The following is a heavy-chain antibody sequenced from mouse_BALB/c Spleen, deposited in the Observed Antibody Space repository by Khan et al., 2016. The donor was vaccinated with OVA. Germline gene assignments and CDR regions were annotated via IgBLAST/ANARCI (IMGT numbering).Heavy chain of an antibody. CDR1: GFSLSRYS. D-gene: IGHD2-10*02. CDR2: IWSGGST. V-gene: IGHV2-6-4*01. Sequence: QVQLKESGPGLVAPSQSLSITCTVSGFSLSRYSVHWVRQPPGKGLEWLGMIWSGGSTDYNSALKSRLRISKDNSKSQVFLKMNSLQTDDTAMYYCARKKYGNYVSMDYWGQGTSVTVSS. CDR3: ARKKYGNYVSMDY. J-gene: IGHJ4*01.